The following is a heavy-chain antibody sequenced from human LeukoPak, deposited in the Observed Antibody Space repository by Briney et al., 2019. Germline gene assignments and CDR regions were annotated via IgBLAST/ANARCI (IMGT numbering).Heavy chain of an antibody. V-gene: IGHV3-30*18. CDR2: ISYDGSNK. Sequence: GGSLRLSCAASGFTFSSSGMHWVRQAPGKGLEWVAVISYDGSNKYYADSVKGRFTISRDNSKNTLYLQMNSLRAGDTAVYYCAKDSYDRSGYYHYYFAYWGQGTQVTVSS. CDR1: GFTFSSSG. J-gene: IGHJ4*02. D-gene: IGHD3-22*01. CDR3: AKDSYDRSGYYHYYFAY.